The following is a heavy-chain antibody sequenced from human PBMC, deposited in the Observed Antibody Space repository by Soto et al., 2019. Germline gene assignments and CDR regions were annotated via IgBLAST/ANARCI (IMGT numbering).Heavy chain of an antibody. CDR3: ARHIAVPTTRGFDY. CDR2: IYHSGAT. J-gene: IGHJ4*02. Sequence: QVQLQESGPGLVKPSGTLSLTCAVSGASISSTNWWSWVRQAPGEGPEWIGEIYHSGATNYNPSLKSRVIISMDTSKNQLSLRLDSVTAADTAVYSCARHIAVPTTRGFDYWGQGTLVTVSS. V-gene: IGHV4-4*02. CDR1: GASISSTNW. D-gene: IGHD2-15*01.